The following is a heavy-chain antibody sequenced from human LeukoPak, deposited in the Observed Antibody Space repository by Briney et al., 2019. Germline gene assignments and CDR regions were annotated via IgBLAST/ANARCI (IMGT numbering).Heavy chain of an antibody. J-gene: IGHJ4*02. CDR1: GLTFSNDW. Sequence: GGSLRLSCAASGLTFSNDWMHWVRQAPGKGLVWVSRINTDGSTTTYADSVKGRFTISRDNAKNTLYLQMNSLRVEDTAVYYCARSRGGSYHYWGQGTLVTVSS. D-gene: IGHD3-16*02. V-gene: IGHV3-74*01. CDR2: INTDGSTT. CDR3: ARSRGGSYHY.